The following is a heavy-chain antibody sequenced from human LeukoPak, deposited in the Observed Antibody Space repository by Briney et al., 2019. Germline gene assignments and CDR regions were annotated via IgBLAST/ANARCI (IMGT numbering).Heavy chain of an antibody. CDR2: INHSGST. D-gene: IGHD2-2*01. J-gene: IGHJ4*02. V-gene: IGHV4-34*01. CDR1: GGSFSGYY. CDR3: ARDNKYCSSTSCCGFDY. Sequence: SETLSLTCAVYGGSFSGYYWSWIRQPPGKGLEWIGEINHSGSTNYNPSLKSRVTISVDTSKNQFSLKLSSVTAADTAVYYCARDNKYCSSTSCCGFDYWGQGTLVTVSS.